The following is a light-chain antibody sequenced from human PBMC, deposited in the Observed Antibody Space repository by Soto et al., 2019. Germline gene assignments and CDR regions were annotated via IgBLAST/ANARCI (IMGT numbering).Light chain of an antibody. CDR2: RNN. J-gene: IGLJ3*02. Sequence: QSVLTQPPSASGTPGQRVTISCSGGSSNIGSTYVYSYQQLSGTAPKVLMYRNNHRPSGVPDRLSGSKSGTSASLAISGLRSEDEADYYYATWDDSRTAWVFGGGTKLTVL. V-gene: IGLV1-47*01. CDR3: ATWDDSRTAWV. CDR1: SSNIGSTY.